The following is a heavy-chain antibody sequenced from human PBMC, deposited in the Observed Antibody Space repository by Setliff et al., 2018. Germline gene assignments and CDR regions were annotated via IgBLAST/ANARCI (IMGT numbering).Heavy chain of an antibody. D-gene: IGHD1-1*01. CDR1: GGSLSNYY. CDR2: INHSGST. CDR3: RQAVVGRDVFDI. J-gene: IGHJ3*02. Sequence: SETLSLTCTVYGGSLSNYYWSWIRQPPGKGLEWIVEINHSGSTNYNPSFKGRVTISVDTSKKQFSLTLTSVTAADTALYYCRQAVVGRDVFDIWGQGTMVTVSS. V-gene: IGHV4-34*01.